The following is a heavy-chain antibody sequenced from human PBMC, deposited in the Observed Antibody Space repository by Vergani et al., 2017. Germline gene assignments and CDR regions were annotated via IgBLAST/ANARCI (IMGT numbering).Heavy chain of an antibody. V-gene: IGHV1-24*01. CDR2: FDPENGET. J-gene: IGHJ3*02. CDR1: GYTLTELS. Sequence: QVQLVQSGAEVKKPGASVQVSCKVSGYTLTELSMHWVRQAPGKGLEWMGGFDPENGETIYAQKFHGRVTMTEDTSTNTAYMGLSSLRSEDTAVYYCARTIYDYVWGSCRHQEESRAFDIWDQGIMVTVSS. D-gene: IGHD3-16*02. CDR3: ARTIYDYVWGSCRHQEESRAFDI.